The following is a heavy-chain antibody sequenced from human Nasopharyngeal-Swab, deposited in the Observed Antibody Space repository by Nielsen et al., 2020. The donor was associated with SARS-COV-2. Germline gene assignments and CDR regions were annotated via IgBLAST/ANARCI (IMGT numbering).Heavy chain of an antibody. CDR3: ASEGSGVFGVVIYAFDI. V-gene: IGHV1-24*01. CDR2: VTPEDGEP. Sequence: ASVKVSYKVSGYTLTVLPIHWVRQAPGKGLEWMGTVTPEDGEPIYAQNFQGRVTMTEDTSTYTAYLELSSLRSEDTAVYYCASEGSGVFGVVIYAFDIWGPGTLVTVSS. J-gene: IGHJ3*02. CDR1: GYTLTVLP. D-gene: IGHD3-3*01.